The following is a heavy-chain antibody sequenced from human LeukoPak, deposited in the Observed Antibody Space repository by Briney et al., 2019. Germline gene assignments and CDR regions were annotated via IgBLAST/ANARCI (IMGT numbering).Heavy chain of an antibody. J-gene: IGHJ3*02. D-gene: IGHD2-2*01. V-gene: IGHV1-2*02. CDR3: ARWFVVPAAGEGYAFDI. CDR2: INPNSGGT. Sequence: ASVKVSCKASGYTFTGYYMHWVRQAPGQGLEWMGWINPNSGGTNYAQKFQGRVTMTRDTSVSTAYMELSRLTSDDTAAYYCARWFVVPAAGEGYAFDIWGQGTMVTVSA. CDR1: GYTFTGYY.